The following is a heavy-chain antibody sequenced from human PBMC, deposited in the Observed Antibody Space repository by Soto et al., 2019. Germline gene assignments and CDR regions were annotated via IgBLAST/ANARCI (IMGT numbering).Heavy chain of an antibody. CDR3: AKAGGCSGGSCYSWYYYYGMDV. Sequence: GGSLRLACAASGFTFSSYAMSWVRQAPGKGLEWVSAISGSGGSTYYADSVKGRFTISRDNSKNTLYLQMNSLRAEDTAVYYCAKAGGCSGGSCYSWYYYYGMDVWGQGTTVTVS. V-gene: IGHV3-23*01. D-gene: IGHD2-15*01. CDR1: GFTFSSYA. J-gene: IGHJ6*02. CDR2: ISGSGGST.